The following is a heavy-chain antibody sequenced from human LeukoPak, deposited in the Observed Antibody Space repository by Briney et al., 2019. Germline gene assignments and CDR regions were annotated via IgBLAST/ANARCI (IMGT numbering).Heavy chain of an antibody. V-gene: IGHV3-23*01. J-gene: IGHJ3*02. CDR1: GFTFSSYA. CDR3: VKNLEGDDYDFWSGYYSGGAFDI. Sequence: EGSLRLSCAASGFTFSSYAMSWVRQAPGKGLEWVSAISGSGGSTYYADSVKGRFTISRDNSKNTLYLQMNSLRAEDTAVYYCVKNLEGDDYDFWSGYYSGGAFDIWGQGTMVTVSS. CDR2: ISGSGGST. D-gene: IGHD3-3*01.